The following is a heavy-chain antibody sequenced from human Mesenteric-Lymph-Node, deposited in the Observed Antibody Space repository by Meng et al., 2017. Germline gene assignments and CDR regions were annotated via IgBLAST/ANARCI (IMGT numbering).Heavy chain of an antibody. V-gene: IGHV1-46*01. CDR2: INPSGGST. J-gene: IGHJ4*02. CDR3: ARDVRSVGATDY. D-gene: IGHD1-26*01. Sequence: QVQLVQSGAEVKKPGASVKVSCKASGYTFTSYYMHWVRQAPGQGLEWMGIINPSGGSTSYAQKFQGRVTMTRDTSISTAYMELSRLRSDDTAVYYCARDVRSVGATDYWGQGTLVTVSS. CDR1: GYTFTSYY.